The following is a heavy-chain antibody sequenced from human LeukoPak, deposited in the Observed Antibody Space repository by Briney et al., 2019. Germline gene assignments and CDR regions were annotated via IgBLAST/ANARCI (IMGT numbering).Heavy chain of an antibody. CDR2: INSDGSST. D-gene: IGHD6-13*01. V-gene: IGHV3-74*01. CDR1: GFTFSSYW. Sequence: GGSLRLSCAASGFTFSSYWMHWVRQAPGKGLVWVSRINSDGSSTSYADSVKGRFTISRDNAKNTLYLQMNSLRAEDTAVYYCAGHSSSWYYFDYWGQGTLVTVSS. J-gene: IGHJ4*02. CDR3: AGHSSSWYYFDY.